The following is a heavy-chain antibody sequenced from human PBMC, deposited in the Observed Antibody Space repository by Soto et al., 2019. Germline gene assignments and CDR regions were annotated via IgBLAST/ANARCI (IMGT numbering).Heavy chain of an antibody. V-gene: IGHV3-74*01. CDR3: ARDADILTGSDAFDI. J-gene: IGHJ3*02. D-gene: IGHD3-9*01. Sequence: PGGSLRLSCAASGFTFSSYWMHWVRQAPGKGLVWVSRINSDGTSTSYADSVRGRFTISRDNAKNTLYLQMNSLRAEDTAVYYCARDADILTGSDAFDIWGQGTMVTV. CDR1: GFTFSSYW. CDR2: INSDGTST.